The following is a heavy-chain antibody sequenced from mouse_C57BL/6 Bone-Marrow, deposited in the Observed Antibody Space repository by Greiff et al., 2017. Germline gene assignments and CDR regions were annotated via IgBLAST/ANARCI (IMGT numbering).Heavy chain of an antibody. J-gene: IGHJ2*01. CDR3: ARAPTGTGPYYFDY. D-gene: IGHD4-1*02. Sequence: EVKLVESEGGLVQPGSSMKLSCTASGFTFSDYYMAWVRQVPEKGLEWVANINYDGSSTYYLDSLKSRFIISRDNAKNILYLQMSSLKSEDTATYYCARAPTGTGPYYFDYWGQGTTLTVSS. CDR2: INYDGSST. CDR1: GFTFSDYY. V-gene: IGHV5-16*01.